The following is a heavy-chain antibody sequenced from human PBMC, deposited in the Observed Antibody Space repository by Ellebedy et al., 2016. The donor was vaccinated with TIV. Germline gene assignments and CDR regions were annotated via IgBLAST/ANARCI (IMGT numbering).Heavy chain of an antibody. CDR2: ITNNGDFT. Sequence: GESLKISXAASGFRLRDHYMSWIRQAPGKGLEWVSFITNNGDFTKYADSVKGRFTISRDNAKNSLYLHMNRLRVDDTATYYCAREALDSVEQWGQGTLVTVSS. CDR3: AREALDSVEQ. J-gene: IGHJ4*02. CDR1: GFRLRDHY. D-gene: IGHD4-23*01. V-gene: IGHV3-11*06.